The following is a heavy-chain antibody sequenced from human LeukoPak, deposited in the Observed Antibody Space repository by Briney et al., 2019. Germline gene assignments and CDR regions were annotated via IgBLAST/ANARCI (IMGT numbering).Heavy chain of an antibody. D-gene: IGHD4-23*01. J-gene: IGHJ4*02. V-gene: IGHV3-21*01. CDR2: ISSSGSYI. Sequence: PGGSLRLSCVASAFTFSSYSMNWVRQAPGKGLEWVSSISSSGSYIYYADSVKGRFTISRDNAKKSLYLQMNSLRAEDTAVYYCARDYGGSSPFDYWGQGTLVTVSS. CDR3: ARDYGGSSPFDY. CDR1: AFTFSSYS.